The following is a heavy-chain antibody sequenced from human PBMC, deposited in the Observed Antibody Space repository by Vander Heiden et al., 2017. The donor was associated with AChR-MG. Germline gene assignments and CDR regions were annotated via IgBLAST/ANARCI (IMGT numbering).Heavy chain of an antibody. J-gene: IGHJ5*02. D-gene: IGHD1-26*01. CDR1: GGLFSGYY. V-gene: IGHV4-34*01. CDR2: INHSGST. CDR3: ARSREGGFDP. Sequence: QVQLQQWGAGPLTPAETLSLTCAVSGGLFSGYYWSWIRQPPGKGLEWIGEINHSGSTNYNPSVKSRVTISVDTSKNQFSLKLSSVAAADTAVYYCARSREGGFDPWGQGTLVTVSS.